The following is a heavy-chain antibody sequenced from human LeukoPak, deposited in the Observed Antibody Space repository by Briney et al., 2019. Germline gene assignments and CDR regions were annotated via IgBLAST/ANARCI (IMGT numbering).Heavy chain of an antibody. D-gene: IGHD6-19*01. CDR3: ARSGAVAGSWFDP. J-gene: IGHJ5*02. V-gene: IGHV1-8*01. Sequence: ASVKVSCKASGYTFTSYDINWVPQATGQGLEWMGWMNPNSGNTGYAQKYQGRVTMTRNTSMSTAYMELSSLRSEDTAVYYCARSGAVAGSWFDPWGQGTLVTVSS. CDR2: MNPNSGNT. CDR1: GYTFTSYD.